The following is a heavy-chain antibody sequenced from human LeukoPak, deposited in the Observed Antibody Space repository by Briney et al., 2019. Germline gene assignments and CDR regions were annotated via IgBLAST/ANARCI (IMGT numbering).Heavy chain of an antibody. CDR2: MYLGDSDT. J-gene: IGHJ4*02. D-gene: IGHD1/OR15-1a*01. V-gene: IGHV5-51*01. CDR3: ARGTYNWNIIDY. Sequence: GESLKISCQGSGYRFSTYWIGWVRQMPGKGLEWMGIMYLGDSDTRYSPSFQGQVTISADKSITTAYLQWSSLKASDTAMYYCARGTYNWNIIDYWGQGTLATVSS. CDR1: GYRFSTYW.